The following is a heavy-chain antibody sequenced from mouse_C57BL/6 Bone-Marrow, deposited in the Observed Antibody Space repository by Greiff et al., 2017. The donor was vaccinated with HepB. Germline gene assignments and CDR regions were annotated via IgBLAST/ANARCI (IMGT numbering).Heavy chain of an antibody. V-gene: IGHV1-75*01. CDR2: LFPGSGST. CDR3: ARSAYYRNYVNWYFDV. CDR1: GYTFTDYY. Sequence: QVQLQQSGPELVKPGASVKISCKASGYTFTDYYINWVKQRPGQGLEWIGWLFPGSGSTYYNEKFKGKATLTVDKSSSTAYMLLSSLTSEDSAVYFCARSAYYRNYVNWYFDVWGTGTTVTVSS. D-gene: IGHD2-5*01. J-gene: IGHJ1*03.